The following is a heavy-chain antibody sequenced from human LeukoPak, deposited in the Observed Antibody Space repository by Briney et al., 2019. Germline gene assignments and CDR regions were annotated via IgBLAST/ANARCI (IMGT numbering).Heavy chain of an antibody. D-gene: IGHD3-10*01. CDR2: IWYDGSNK. CDR1: GFTFSSYG. V-gene: IGHV3-33*01. Sequence: PGRSLRLSCAASGFTFSSYGMHWVRQAPGKGLEWVAVIWYDGSNKYYADSVKGRFTISRDNSKNTLYLHIHRQRGEDTAVYYCYHFRGFGEPRMDVWGQGTTVTVSS. CDR3: YHFRGFGEPRMDV. J-gene: IGHJ6*02.